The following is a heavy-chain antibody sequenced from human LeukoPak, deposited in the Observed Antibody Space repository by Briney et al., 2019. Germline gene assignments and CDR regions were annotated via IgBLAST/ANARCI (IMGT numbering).Heavy chain of an antibody. J-gene: IGHJ5*02. CDR3: ARGTGTTYDWFDP. D-gene: IGHD1-7*01. CDR1: GYTFTSYG. Sequence: ASVKVSCKASGYTFTSYGISWVRQAPGQGLEWMGWISAYSSNTNYALKLQGRVIMTTDTSTSTAYMELRSLRSDDTAVYYCARGTGTTYDWFDPWGQGTLVTVPS. CDR2: ISAYSSNT. V-gene: IGHV1-18*01.